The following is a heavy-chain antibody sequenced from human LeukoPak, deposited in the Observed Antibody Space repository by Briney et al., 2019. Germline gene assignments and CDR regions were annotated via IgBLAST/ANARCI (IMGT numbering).Heavy chain of an antibody. V-gene: IGHV3-23*01. CDR1: GFTFSNYG. J-gene: IGHJ4*02. Sequence: GGSLRLSCAASGFTFSNYGMSWVRQAPGKGLEWVSAISGSGGSTYYADSVKGRFTISRDNSKNTLYLQMNSLRAEDTAVYYCAKGRSSGTPYYFDYWGQGTLVTVSS. CDR3: AKGRSSGTPYYFDY. D-gene: IGHD3-22*01. CDR2: ISGSGGST.